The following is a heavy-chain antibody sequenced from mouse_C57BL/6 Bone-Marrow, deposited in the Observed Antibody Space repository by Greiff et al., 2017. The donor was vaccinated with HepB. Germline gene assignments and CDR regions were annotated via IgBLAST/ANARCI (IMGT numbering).Heavy chain of an antibody. Sequence: QVQLQQPGAELVKPRASVKMSCKASGYTFTSYWITWVKQRPGQGLEWIGDIYPGSGSTNYNEKFKSKATLTVDTSSSTAYMQLSSLTSEDSAVYYCAREGLYYYGSRFAYWGQGTLVTVSA. CDR1: GYTFTSYW. V-gene: IGHV1-55*01. D-gene: IGHD1-1*01. J-gene: IGHJ3*01. CDR3: AREGLYYYGSRFAY. CDR2: IYPGSGST.